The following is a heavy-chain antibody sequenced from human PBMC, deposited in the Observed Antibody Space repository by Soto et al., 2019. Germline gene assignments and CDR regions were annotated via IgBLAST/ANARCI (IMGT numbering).Heavy chain of an antibody. V-gene: IGHV3-23*01. J-gene: IGHJ4*02. CDR1: GFPFSSYV. D-gene: IGHD1-26*01. Sequence: LRLSCAASGFPFSSYVLSWVRQAPGKGLEWVSTISGSGTNTWDADSVKGRFTISRDNSKNTVHLQMSSLRAEDTAVYYCAKDGHTSXXXXDYWXQGTXVTVSS. CDR3: AKDGHTSXXXXDY. CDR2: ISGSGTNT.